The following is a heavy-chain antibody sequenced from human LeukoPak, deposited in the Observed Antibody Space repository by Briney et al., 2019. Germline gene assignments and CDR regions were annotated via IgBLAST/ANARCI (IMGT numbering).Heavy chain of an antibody. J-gene: IGHJ4*02. CDR2: ISYDGSNK. D-gene: IGHD5-12*01. CDR1: GFTSSSYA. Sequence: GGSLRLSCAASGFTSSSYAMHWVRQAPGKGLEWVAVISYDGSNKYYADSVKGRFTISRDNSKNTLYLQMNSLRAEDTAVYYCARARYSGYDSFHFDYWGQGTLVTVSS. CDR3: ARARYSGYDSFHFDY. V-gene: IGHV3-30-3*01.